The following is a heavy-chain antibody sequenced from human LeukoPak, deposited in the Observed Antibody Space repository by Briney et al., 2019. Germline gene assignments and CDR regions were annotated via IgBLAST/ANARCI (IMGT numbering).Heavy chain of an antibody. V-gene: IGHV4-38-2*01. Sequence: SETLSLTCAVSGYSISSGYYWGWIRPPPGKGLEWVASIYHSGSTYFNPSLKSRVTISIDTSKNQFSLKLSSVTAADTAVYYCARGYCSSTSCYIPYNWFDPWGHGTLVTVSS. D-gene: IGHD2-2*02. CDR3: ARGYCSSTSCYIPYNWFDP. CDR1: GYSISSGYY. CDR2: IYHSGST. J-gene: IGHJ5*02.